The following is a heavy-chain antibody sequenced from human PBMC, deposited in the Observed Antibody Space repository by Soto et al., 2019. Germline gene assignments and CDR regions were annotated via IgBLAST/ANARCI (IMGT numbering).Heavy chain of an antibody. J-gene: IGHJ4*02. D-gene: IGHD6-13*01. Sequence: SGGSLRLSCAASGFTFSSYAMSWVRQAPGKGLEWVSAISGSGGSTYYADSVKGRFTISRDNSKNTLYLQMNSLRAEDTAVYYCAKDAWRTGYSSSWYVSDFDYWGQGTLVTVSS. CDR3: AKDAWRTGYSSSWYVSDFDY. CDR2: ISGSGGST. V-gene: IGHV3-23*01. CDR1: GFTFSSYA.